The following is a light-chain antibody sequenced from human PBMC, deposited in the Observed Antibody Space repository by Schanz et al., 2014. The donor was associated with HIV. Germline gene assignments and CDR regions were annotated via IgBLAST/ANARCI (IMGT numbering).Light chain of an antibody. J-gene: IGKJ1*01. Sequence: EIVMTQSPATLSVSPGERATLSCRASHNVSSNLAWYQQKPGQAPRLLIYGASIRATGIPDRFSGSGSGTDFTLTISSLEPEDIAVYYCQQYASSTPGTFGQGTKVEIK. CDR2: GAS. V-gene: IGKV3-20*01. CDR3: QQYASSTPGT. CDR1: HNVSSN.